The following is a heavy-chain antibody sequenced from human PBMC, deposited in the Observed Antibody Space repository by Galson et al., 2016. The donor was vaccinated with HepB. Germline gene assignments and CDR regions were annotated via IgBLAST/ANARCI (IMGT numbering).Heavy chain of an antibody. CDR3: AREWSLYTGYTSGGRNDF. J-gene: IGHJ4*02. CDR1: GDSVSSNSAA. Sequence: CAISGDSVSSNSAAWNWIRQSPSRGLEWLGRTYCRSKCYNDYAVSVKTRITINPDTAKNQFSLQLKSVTPEDTAVYYCAREWSLYTGYTSGGRNDFWGQGTLVTVSS. D-gene: IGHD6-19*01. V-gene: IGHV6-1*01. CDR2: TYCRSKCYN.